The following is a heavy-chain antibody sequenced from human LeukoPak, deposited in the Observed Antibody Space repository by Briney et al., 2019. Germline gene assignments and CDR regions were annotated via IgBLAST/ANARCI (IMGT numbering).Heavy chain of an antibody. Sequence: GGSLRLSCGASGFTFSSYGMHWVRQAPGKGLEWVAVISYDGSNKYYADSVKGRFTISRDNSKNTLYLQMNSLRAEDTAVYYYARAVDPGDYWGQGTLVTVSS. V-gene: IGHV3-30*03. CDR3: ARAVDPGDY. CDR1: GFTFSSYG. CDR2: ISYDGSNK. D-gene: IGHD4-23*01. J-gene: IGHJ4*02.